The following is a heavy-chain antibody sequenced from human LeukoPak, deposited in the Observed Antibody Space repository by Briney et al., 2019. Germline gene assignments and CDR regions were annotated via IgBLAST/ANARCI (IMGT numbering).Heavy chain of an antibody. CDR3: ARDEGILVTAEYYFDY. CDR1: GYTFTGYY. Sequence: ASVKVSCKASGYTFTGYYMHWVRQAPGQGLEWTGWINPNSGGTNYAQKFQGRVTMTRDTSISTAYMELSRLRSDDTAVYYCARDEGILVTAEYYFDYWGQGTLVTVSS. D-gene: IGHD3-9*01. V-gene: IGHV1-2*02. CDR2: INPNSGGT. J-gene: IGHJ4*02.